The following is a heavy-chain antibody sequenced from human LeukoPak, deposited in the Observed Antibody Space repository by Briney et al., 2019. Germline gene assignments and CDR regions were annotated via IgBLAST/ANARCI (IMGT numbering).Heavy chain of an antibody. J-gene: IGHJ4*02. CDR2: INHSGST. Sequence: SETLSLTCAVYGGSFSGYYWSWIRQPPGKGLEWIGEINHSGSTNYNPSLKSRVAISVDTSKNQFSLKLSSVTAADTAVYYCARGTWIQLWLRFDYWGQGTLVTVSS. D-gene: IGHD5-18*01. V-gene: IGHV4-34*01. CDR1: GGSFSGYY. CDR3: ARGTWIQLWLRFDY.